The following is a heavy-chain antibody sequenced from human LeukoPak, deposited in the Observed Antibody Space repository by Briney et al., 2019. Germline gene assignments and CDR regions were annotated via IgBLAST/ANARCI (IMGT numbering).Heavy chain of an antibody. V-gene: IGHV1-69*05. CDR1: GGTFSSYA. J-gene: IGHJ4*02. D-gene: IGHD2-15*01. Sequence: SVKVSCKASGGTFSSYAISWVRQAPGQGLEWMGGIIPIFGTANYAQKFQGRVTITTDESTSTAYMELSSLRSEDTAVYYCARDRCSGGSCYDYWGQGTLVTVSS. CDR3: ARDRCSGGSCYDY. CDR2: IIPIFGTA.